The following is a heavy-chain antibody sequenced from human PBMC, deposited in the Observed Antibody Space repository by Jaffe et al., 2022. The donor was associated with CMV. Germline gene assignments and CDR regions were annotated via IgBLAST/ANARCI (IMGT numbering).Heavy chain of an antibody. Sequence: QVQLQESGPGLVKPSETLSLTCTVSGGSISSYYWSWIRQPPGKGLEWIGYIYYSGSTNYNPSLKSRVTISVDTSKNQFSLKLSSVTAADTAVYYCARRVKGEHFDYWGQGTLVTVSS. D-gene: IGHD3-16*01. CDR1: GGSISSYY. J-gene: IGHJ4*02. V-gene: IGHV4-59*08. CDR3: ARRVKGEHFDY. CDR2: IYYSGST.